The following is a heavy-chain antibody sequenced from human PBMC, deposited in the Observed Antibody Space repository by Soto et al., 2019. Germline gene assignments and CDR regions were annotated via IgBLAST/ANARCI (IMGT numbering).Heavy chain of an antibody. Sequence: QVQLQESGPGLVKPSGTLSLTCAVSGGSISSSNWWSWVRKAPGKGLEWIGEIYHTGSTNYKPSLKSRFTISVDNSKNHFSLKLNAVTAADMAVYYCTRGAPNGSATRRTLQNWGQGTLVTLS. V-gene: IGHV4-4*02. D-gene: IGHD3-10*01. CDR2: IYHTGST. CDR3: TRGAPNGSATRRTLQN. CDR1: GGSISSSNW. J-gene: IGHJ4*02.